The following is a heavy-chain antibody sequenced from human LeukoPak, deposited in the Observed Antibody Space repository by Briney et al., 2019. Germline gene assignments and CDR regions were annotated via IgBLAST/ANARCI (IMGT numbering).Heavy chain of an antibody. J-gene: IGHJ4*02. V-gene: IGHV4-39*07. Sequence: SETLSLTCTVSGGSISSSSYYWSWIRQPPGKGLEWIGEINHSGSTNYNPSLKSRVTISVDTSKNQFSLKLSSVTAAETAVYYCARTYYDFWSGYPRVVYFDYWGQGTLVTVSS. CDR3: ARTYYDFWSGYPRVVYFDY. D-gene: IGHD3-3*01. CDR1: GGSISSSSYY. CDR2: INHSGST.